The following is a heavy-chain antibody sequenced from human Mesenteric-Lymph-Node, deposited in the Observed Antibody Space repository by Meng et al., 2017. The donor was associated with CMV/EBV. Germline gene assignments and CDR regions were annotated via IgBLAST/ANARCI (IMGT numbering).Heavy chain of an antibody. CDR1: GLTFGSHG. J-gene: IGHJ4*02. V-gene: IGHV3-33*01. D-gene: IGHD4-23*01. CDR2: IWYDGSEK. Sequence: ASGLTFGSHGLHWVRQAPGKGLGWVAVIWYDGSEKYYADSVKGRFTISRDVSKNTLYLQMNSLRAEDTAVYYCARQEIGGNSLGLGSWGQGTLVTVSS. CDR3: ARQEIGGNSLGLGS.